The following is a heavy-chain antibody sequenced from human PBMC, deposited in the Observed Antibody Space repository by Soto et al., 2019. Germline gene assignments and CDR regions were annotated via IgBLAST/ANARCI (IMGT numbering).Heavy chain of an antibody. J-gene: IGHJ5*02. CDR1: GFTFSSYW. CDR3: ARDNSYYVSSGYPTTSGGFDP. Sequence: GGSLRLSCAASGFTFSSYWMSWVRQAPGKGLEWVANIKQDGSEKYYVDSVKGRFTISRDNAKNSLYLQMNSLRAEDTAVYYCARDNSYYVSSGYPTTSGGFDPWGQGTLVTVSS. D-gene: IGHD3-22*01. CDR2: IKQDGSEK. V-gene: IGHV3-7*01.